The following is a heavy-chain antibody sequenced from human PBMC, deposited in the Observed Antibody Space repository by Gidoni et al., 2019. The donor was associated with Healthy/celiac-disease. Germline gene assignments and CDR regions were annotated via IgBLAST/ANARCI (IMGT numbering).Heavy chain of an antibody. V-gene: IGHV4-59*08. D-gene: IGHD2-2*01. CDR3: ARHSVPAARFSWFDP. CDR2: IYYSGST. CDR1: GGSISSYY. J-gene: IGHJ5*02. Sequence: QVQLQESGPGLVKPSETLSLTCTVPGGSISSYYWSWIRQPPGKGLEWIGYIYYSGSTNYNPSLKSRVTISVDTSKNQFSLKLSSVTAADTAVYYCARHSVPAARFSWFDPWGQGTLVTVSS.